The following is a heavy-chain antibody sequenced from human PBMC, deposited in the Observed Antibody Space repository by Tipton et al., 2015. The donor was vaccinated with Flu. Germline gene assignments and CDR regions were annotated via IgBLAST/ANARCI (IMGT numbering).Heavy chain of an antibody. J-gene: IGHJ4*02. V-gene: IGHV4-59*11. CDR1: GGSMKGHY. Sequence: LRLSCTVPGGSMKGHYWSWIRQSPGKGLEWIAYLFYGGSSNYNLSLRSRVTIAADTSNSLFSLKMTSVTAADTAVYYCVRGDTTGYYFDNWGRGILVSVSS. CDR2: LFYGGSS. CDR3: VRGDTTGYYFDN. D-gene: IGHD6-19*01.